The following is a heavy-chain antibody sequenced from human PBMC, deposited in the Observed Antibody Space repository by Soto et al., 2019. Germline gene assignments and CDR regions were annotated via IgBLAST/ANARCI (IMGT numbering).Heavy chain of an antibody. CDR3: AKKSEIAVPRYYFDL. CDR1: GFTFGSYA. V-gene: IGHV3-23*01. D-gene: IGHD2-21*01. CDR2: MNGGGGST. Sequence: GGTLRLSCAASGFTFGSYAMSWFRQPPGKGLEWVSSMNGGGGSTYYAESVQGRFTISRDNSKNTLYLQMNSLRVEDTAVYYCAKKSEIAVPRYYFDLWGQGTLVTSPQ. J-gene: IGHJ4*02.